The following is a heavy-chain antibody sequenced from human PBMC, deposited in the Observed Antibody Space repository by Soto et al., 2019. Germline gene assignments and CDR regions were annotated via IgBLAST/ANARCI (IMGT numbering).Heavy chain of an antibody. V-gene: IGHV4-59*01. CDR1: GGSISSYY. D-gene: IGHD3-9*01. CDR3: AREGMDYDILTGKGYFDL. J-gene: IGHJ2*01. Sequence: QVQLQESGPGLVKPSETLSLTCTVSGGSISSYYWSWIRQPPGKGLEWIGYIYYSGSTNYNPSLQSRVTISVDXXKXQXXLKLSSVTAADTAVYYCAREGMDYDILTGKGYFDLWGRGTLVTVSS. CDR2: IYYSGST.